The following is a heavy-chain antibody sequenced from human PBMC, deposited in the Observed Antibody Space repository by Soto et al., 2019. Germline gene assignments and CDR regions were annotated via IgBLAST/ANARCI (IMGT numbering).Heavy chain of an antibody. CDR3: ATRTDYYYGSGSLGGMDV. CDR2: NYYSGST. D-gene: IGHD3-10*01. Sequence: QVQLQESGPGLVKPSQTMSLTCTVSGGSISSGRYYWSWIRQLPGKGLEWIGYNYYSGSTYYNPSPKGRVTISVDTSKNQFSLKLNSVTAADTAVYYCATRTDYYYGSGSLGGMDVWGQGTTVTVSS. CDR1: GGSISSGRYY. J-gene: IGHJ6*01. V-gene: IGHV4-31*03.